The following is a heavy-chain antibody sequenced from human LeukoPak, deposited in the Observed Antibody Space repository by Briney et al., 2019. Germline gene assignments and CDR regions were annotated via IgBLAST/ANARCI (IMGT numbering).Heavy chain of an antibody. CDR2: ISGSGGST. D-gene: IGHD3-9*01. Sequence: GGSLRLSCAASGFTFSSYGMSWDRQAPGKGLEWVSAISGSGGSTYYADSVKGRFTISRDNSKNTLYLQMNSLRAEDTAVYYCAKDQQLRYFDWLLGYFDYWGQGTLVTVSS. CDR1: GFTFSSYG. V-gene: IGHV3-23*01. J-gene: IGHJ4*02. CDR3: AKDQQLRYFDWLLGYFDY.